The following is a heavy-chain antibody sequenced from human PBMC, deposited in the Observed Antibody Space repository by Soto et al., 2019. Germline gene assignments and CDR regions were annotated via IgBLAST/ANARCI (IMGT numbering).Heavy chain of an antibody. J-gene: IGHJ4*02. Sequence: QVQLVQSGAEVKKPGSSVKVSCKASGGTFSSYAISWVRQAPGQGLEWMGGIIPIFGTANYAQKFQGRATITADESTSTAYRELSSLRSEDTAVYYCARDPGDYGSGPAGYWGQGPLVTVSS. CDR1: GGTFSSYA. CDR3: ARDPGDYGSGPAGY. V-gene: IGHV1-69*12. CDR2: IIPIFGTA. D-gene: IGHD3-10*01.